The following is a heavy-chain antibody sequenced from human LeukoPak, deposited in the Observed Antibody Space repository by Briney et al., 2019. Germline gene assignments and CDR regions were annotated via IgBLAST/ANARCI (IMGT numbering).Heavy chain of an antibody. CDR3: TGDGWHGLFTY. J-gene: IGHJ4*02. D-gene: IGHD7-27*01. CDR1: GFTFSSYS. V-gene: IGHV3-48*01. Sequence: GGSLRLSCAASGFTFSSYSMNWVRQAPGKGLEWVSYISSSSSTIYYADSVKGRFTISRDNAKNSLYLQMNSLRAEGTAVYYCTGDGWHGLFTYWGQGTLVTVSS. CDR2: ISSSSSTI.